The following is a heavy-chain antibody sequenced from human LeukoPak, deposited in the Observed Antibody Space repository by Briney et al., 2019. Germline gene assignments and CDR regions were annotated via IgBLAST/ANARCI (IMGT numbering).Heavy chain of an antibody. J-gene: IGHJ4*02. CDR2: IYSGGST. CDR1: GFTVSSNY. CDR3: ARDATPGYFDY. V-gene: IGHV3-53*01. Sequence: PGGSLRLSCAASGFTVSSNYVSWVRQAPGKGLEWVSVIYSGGSTYYADSVKGRFTISRDNSKNTLYLQMNSLRAEDTAVYYCARDATPGYFDYSGQGTLVTVSS.